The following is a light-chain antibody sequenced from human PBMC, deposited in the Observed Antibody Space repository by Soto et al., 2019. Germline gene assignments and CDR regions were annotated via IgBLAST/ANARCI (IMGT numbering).Light chain of an antibody. Sequence: ETVLTQSPATLSLSPGERATLSCRASQSISSYLAWYQQKPGQAHRLLIYDASNRATGIPARFSGSGSGTDFTLTISSLEPEDFAVYYCQQRFTWPSFGPGTKVDIK. CDR2: DAS. CDR1: QSISSY. CDR3: QQRFTWPS. J-gene: IGKJ3*01. V-gene: IGKV3-11*01.